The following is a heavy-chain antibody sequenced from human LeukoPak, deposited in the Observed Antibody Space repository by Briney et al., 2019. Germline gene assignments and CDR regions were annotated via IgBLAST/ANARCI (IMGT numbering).Heavy chain of an antibody. V-gene: IGHV4-61*02. Sequence: PSQTLSLTCTVSGGSISSGSYYWSWIRQPAGKGLEWIGRIYTSGSTNYNPSLKSRVTISVDTSKNQFSLKLSSVTASDTAVYYCARPIGSGNNDYWGQGTLVTVSS. CDR2: IYTSGST. D-gene: IGHD1-26*01. J-gene: IGHJ4*02. CDR3: ARPIGSGNNDY. CDR1: GGSISSGSYY.